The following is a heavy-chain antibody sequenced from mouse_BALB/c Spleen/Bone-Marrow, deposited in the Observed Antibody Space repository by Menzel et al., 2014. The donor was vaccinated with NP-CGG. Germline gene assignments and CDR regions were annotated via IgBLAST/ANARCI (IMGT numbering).Heavy chain of an antibody. CDR2: IDPANGNT. CDR3: ARQEFARYWYFDV. V-gene: IGHV14-3*02. Sequence: EVQLQQSGAELVKPGASVKLSCSASGFNIKDTYMHWVKQRPEQGLEWIGRIDPANGNTKYDPKFQDKATITADTSSNTVDLQLSSLTFEDTAVYYCARQEFARYWYFDVWGAGTPVTVSS. D-gene: IGHD6-1*01. CDR1: GFNIKDTY. J-gene: IGHJ1*01.